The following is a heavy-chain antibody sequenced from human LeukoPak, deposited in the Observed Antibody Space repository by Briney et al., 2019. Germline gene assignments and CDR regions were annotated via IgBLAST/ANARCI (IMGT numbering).Heavy chain of an antibody. J-gene: IGHJ4*02. D-gene: IGHD3-10*01. CDR2: LSGSGGGT. CDR3: AKRGVVIRVFLVGFHKEAYYFDS. CDR1: GITLSNYG. Sequence: GGSLRLSCAVSGITLSNYGMSWVRQAPGKGLEWVAGLSGSGGGTNYADSVQGRLTISRDNPKNTLYLQMNSLRAEDTAVYFCAKRGVVIRVFLVGFHKEAYYFDSWGQGALVTVSS. V-gene: IGHV3-23*01.